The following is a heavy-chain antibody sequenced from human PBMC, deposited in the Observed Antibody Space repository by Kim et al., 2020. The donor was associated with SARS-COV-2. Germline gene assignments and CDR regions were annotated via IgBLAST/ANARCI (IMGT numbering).Heavy chain of an antibody. V-gene: IGHV4-39*01. D-gene: IGHD2-15*01. CDR3: ARRSGASFDY. Sequence: YYNLSLKGRVTISVDTSRNQFSLQLTSVTAADTAVYYCARRSGASFDYWGQGILVTVSS. J-gene: IGHJ4*02.